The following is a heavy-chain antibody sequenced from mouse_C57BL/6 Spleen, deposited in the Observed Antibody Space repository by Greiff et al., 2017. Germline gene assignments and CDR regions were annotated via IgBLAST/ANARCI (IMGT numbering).Heavy chain of an antibody. J-gene: IGHJ4*01. V-gene: IGHV3-8*01. CDR2: ISYSGST. CDR3: ARGDYYGSSPYYAMDY. D-gene: IGHD1-1*01. CDR1: GYSITSDY. Sequence: EVKLMESGPGLAKPSQTLSLTCSVTGYSITSDYWNWIRKFPGNKLEYMGYISYSGSTYYNPSLKSRISITRDTSKNQYYLQLNSVTTEDTATYYCARGDYYGSSPYYAMDYWGQGTSVTVSS.